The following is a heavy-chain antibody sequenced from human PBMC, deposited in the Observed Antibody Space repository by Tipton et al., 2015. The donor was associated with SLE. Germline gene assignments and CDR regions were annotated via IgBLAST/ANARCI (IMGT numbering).Heavy chain of an antibody. Sequence: WSWFRQPAGKGLEWIGRVWSTGSANYNPSLKSRVTMSIDTSRNQYSLKLSSVTATDTAVYYCARGISRSYQHFFDYWGQGTLVTVSS. CDR2: VWSTGSA. CDR3: ARGISRSYQHFFDY. J-gene: IGHJ4*02. V-gene: IGHV4-4*07. D-gene: IGHD3-10*01.